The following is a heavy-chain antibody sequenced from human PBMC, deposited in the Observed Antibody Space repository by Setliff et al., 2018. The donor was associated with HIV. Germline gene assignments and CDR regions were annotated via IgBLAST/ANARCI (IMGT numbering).Heavy chain of an antibody. J-gene: IGHJ4*02. Sequence: PSETLSLTCIVSGDSISSSSYYWGWIRQPPGKGLEWIGYIYYSGSTYSNPSLESRVSISIETSKNQFSLKVSSVTAADTAVYYCARARGPEGYFDSWGQGTLVTVSS. CDR2: IYYSGST. CDR1: GDSISSSSYY. CDR3: ARARGPEGYFDS. V-gene: IGHV4-39*07. D-gene: IGHD3-10*01.